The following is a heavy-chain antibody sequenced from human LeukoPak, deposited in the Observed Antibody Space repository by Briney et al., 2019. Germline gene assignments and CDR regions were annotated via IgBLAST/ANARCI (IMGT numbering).Heavy chain of an antibody. CDR2: INRSGDST. J-gene: IGHJ4*02. Sequence: GGSLRLSCAASGFTFYSYGMNWVRQAPGKGLEWVSGINRSGDSTSYADSVKGRFTISRDNSKNTLYLQMNSLRAEDTAVYYCAKDYYDSSGYPDYWGQGTLVTVSS. CDR3: AKDYYDSSGYPDY. D-gene: IGHD3-22*01. V-gene: IGHV3-NL1*01. CDR1: GFTFYSYG.